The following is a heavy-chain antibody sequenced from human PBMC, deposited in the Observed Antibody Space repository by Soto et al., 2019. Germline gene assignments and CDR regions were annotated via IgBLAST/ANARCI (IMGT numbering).Heavy chain of an antibody. V-gene: IGHV1-69*13. Sequence: VKVSCKASGGTFSSYAISWVRQAPGQGLEWMGGIIPIFGTANYAQKFQGRVTITADESTSTAYMELNSLRTEDTATYYCASGVFGLVSPVIGGYWGQGTLVTVSS. D-gene: IGHD3-3*01. CDR2: IIPIFGTA. CDR3: ASGVFGLVSPVIGGY. J-gene: IGHJ4*02. CDR1: GGTFSSYA.